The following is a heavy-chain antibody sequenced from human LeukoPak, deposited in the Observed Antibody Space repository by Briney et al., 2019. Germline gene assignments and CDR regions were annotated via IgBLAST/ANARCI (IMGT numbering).Heavy chain of an antibody. D-gene: IGHD3-22*01. CDR1: GYTFTSYA. Sequence: ASVKASCKTSGYTFTSYALHWMRQAPGQRLEWMGGINAGNGDTVYSQKFQGRVTITRDTSASTVYMELSGLRSEDTAVYYCHFPYYYDSSGSYWGQGTLVTVSS. V-gene: IGHV1-3*01. CDR2: INAGNGDT. J-gene: IGHJ4*02. CDR3: HFPYYYDSSGSY.